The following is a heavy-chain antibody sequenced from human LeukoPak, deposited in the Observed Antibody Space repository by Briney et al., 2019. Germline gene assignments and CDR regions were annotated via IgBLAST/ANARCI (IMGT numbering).Heavy chain of an antibody. CDR1: GFTFSSYA. CDR2: IKQDGIEK. V-gene: IGHV3-7*04. J-gene: IGHJ4*02. D-gene: IGHD3-22*01. CDR3: AGGNGWLIDL. Sequence: PGGSLRLSCAASGFTFSSYAMSCVRQIPGKGLEWVANIKQDGIEKNYVGSVKGRFTISRDNAKKSLYLQLNSLRGDDTAIYYCAGGNGWLIDLWGQGTLVTVSS.